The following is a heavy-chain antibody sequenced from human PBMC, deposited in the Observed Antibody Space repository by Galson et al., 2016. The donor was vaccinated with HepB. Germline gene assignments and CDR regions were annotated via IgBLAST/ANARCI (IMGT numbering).Heavy chain of an antibody. V-gene: IGHV2-5*01. CDR2: IYSNDDK. Sequence: PALVKPTQTLTLAWSFSGFPFPTSALRVGWIGHPPGKSREWLALIYSNDDKSYSPSLKNRLNLTKDTSKNQVVLTLPNVDSVDTGTSFCAHGSGWGFDPWGQGTLVTVSP. J-gene: IGHJ5*02. D-gene: IGHD1-14*01. CDR1: GFPFPTSALR. CDR3: AHGSGWGFDP.